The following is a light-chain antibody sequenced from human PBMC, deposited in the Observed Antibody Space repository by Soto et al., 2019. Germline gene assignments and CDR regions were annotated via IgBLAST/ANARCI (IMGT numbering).Light chain of an antibody. Sequence: EIVVTQSPATLSVSPGERATLSCRASQSVSGNLAWYQQKPGQAPRLLIYGASTRATGIPARFSGSGSGTEFTLTISSLQSEDVAVYYCQQYTNWPPAFGQGTKVEIK. CDR2: GAS. CDR3: QQYTNWPPA. J-gene: IGKJ1*01. V-gene: IGKV3-15*01. CDR1: QSVSGN.